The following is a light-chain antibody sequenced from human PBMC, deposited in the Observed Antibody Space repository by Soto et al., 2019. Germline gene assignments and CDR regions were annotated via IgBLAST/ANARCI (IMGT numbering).Light chain of an antibody. V-gene: IGLV2-11*01. J-gene: IGLJ3*02. CDR3: SSLAGSYNLV. CDR2: DDF. Sequence: QSALTQPRSVSGSPGQAVTISCTGTSSDIGAYNYVFWYQQYPGKSPKLIIYDDFKRPSGVPARFSASKSGNTASLTITGLQTEDEADYHCSSLAGSYNLVFGGGTKVTVL. CDR1: SSDIGAYNY.